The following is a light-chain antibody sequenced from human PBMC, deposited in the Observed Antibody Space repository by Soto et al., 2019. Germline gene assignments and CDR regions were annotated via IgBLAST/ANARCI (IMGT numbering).Light chain of an antibody. CDR3: AAWDASLNGYV. CDR1: TSNIGSKT. V-gene: IGLV1-44*01. CDR2: SND. Sequence: QSVLTQSPSASGTPGQRVTMSCSGSTSNIGSKTVNWYRQLPGTAPKLLIYSNDQRPLGVPDRFSGSKSGTSASLAISGLQSEDEADYYCAAWDASLNGYVFGTGTKLTVL. J-gene: IGLJ1*01.